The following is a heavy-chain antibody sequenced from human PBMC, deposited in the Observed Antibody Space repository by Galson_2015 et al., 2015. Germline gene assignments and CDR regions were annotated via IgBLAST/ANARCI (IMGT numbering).Heavy chain of an antibody. D-gene: IGHD3-3*01. Sequence: SLRLSCAASGFAFSSYNMNWVRQAPGKGLEWVSYISSSSSLIYYSDSVGGRFTISRDNAKNSLYLQMNSLRVEDTAVYHCARDLGSPSQRGTIFGVATGLKKERYSYYYGMDVWGQGTTVTVS. V-gene: IGHV3-48*01. CDR2: ISSSSSLI. CDR3: ARDLGSPSQRGTIFGVATGLKKERYSYYYGMDV. CDR1: GFAFSSYN. J-gene: IGHJ6*02.